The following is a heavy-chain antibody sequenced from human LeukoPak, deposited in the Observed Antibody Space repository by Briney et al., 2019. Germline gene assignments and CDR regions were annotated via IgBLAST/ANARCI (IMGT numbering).Heavy chain of an antibody. CDR2: ISSSGSTI. V-gene: IGHV3-11*04. Sequence: GGSLRLSCAASGFTFSDYYMSWIRQAPGKGLEWVSYISSSGSTIYYADSVKGRFTITRDNAKNSLYLQMNSLRAEDTAVYYCARDADFWSGYYIRYYYYFMDVWGKGTTVTVSS. J-gene: IGHJ6*03. CDR1: GFTFSDYY. D-gene: IGHD3-3*01. CDR3: ARDADFWSGYYIRYYYYFMDV.